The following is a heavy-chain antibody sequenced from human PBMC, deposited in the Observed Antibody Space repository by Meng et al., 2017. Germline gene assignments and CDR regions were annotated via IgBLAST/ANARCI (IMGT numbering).Heavy chain of an antibody. D-gene: IGHD2-8*02. CDR1: GGSFSGYY. V-gene: IGHV4-34*01. CDR3: ARGLVGFYNWFDP. J-gene: IGHJ5*02. Sequence: GSLRLSCAVYGGSFSGYYWSWIRQPPGKGLEWIGEFNHSGSTNYNPSLKSRVTISVDTSKNQFSLKLSSVTAADTAVYYCARGLVGFYNWFDPWGQGTLVTVSS. CDR2: FNHSGST.